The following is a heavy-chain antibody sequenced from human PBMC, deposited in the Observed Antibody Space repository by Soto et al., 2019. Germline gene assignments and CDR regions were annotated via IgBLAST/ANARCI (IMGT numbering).Heavy chain of an antibody. CDR3: ARDWIGAEGFDP. CDR1: GYTFSTYG. Sequence: QVQLVQSGPELKKPGASVKISCKASGYTFSTYGFSWMRQAPGQGLEWMGWIDTQNGDTNSVQKFQGRVTMTTDTSTTTSYMELRSLTSDDTAVYCCARDWIGAEGFDPWGQGSMVTVSS. V-gene: IGHV1-18*01. CDR2: IDTQNGDT. D-gene: IGHD2-2*03. J-gene: IGHJ5*02.